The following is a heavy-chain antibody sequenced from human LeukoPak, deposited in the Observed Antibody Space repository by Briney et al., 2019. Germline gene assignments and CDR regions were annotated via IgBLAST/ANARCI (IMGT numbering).Heavy chain of an antibody. CDR3: ARSVRGYEFSGDY. D-gene: IGHD5-18*01. Sequence: GASVKVSCKASGGTFSSYAISWVRQAPGQGLEWMGRIIPIFGTANYAQKFQGRVTITTDESTSTAYMELSSLRSEDTAVYYCARSVRGYEFSGDYWGQGTLVTVSS. J-gene: IGHJ4*02. V-gene: IGHV1-69*05. CDR2: IIPIFGTA. CDR1: GGTFSSYA.